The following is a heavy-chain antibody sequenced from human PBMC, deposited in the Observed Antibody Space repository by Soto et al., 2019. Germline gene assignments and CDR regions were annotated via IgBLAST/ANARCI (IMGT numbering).Heavy chain of an antibody. V-gene: IGHV3-21*01. CDR1: GFTFSTYA. J-gene: IGHJ4*02. Sequence: PGGSLRLSCAASGFTFSTYAKNWLRQAPGKGLEWVSSISSSSSYIYYADSVKGRFTISRDNAKNSLYLQMNSLRAEDTAVYYCARDSPAIPFDYWGQGTLVTVSS. CDR3: ARDSPAIPFDY. CDR2: ISSSSSYI. D-gene: IGHD2-2*01.